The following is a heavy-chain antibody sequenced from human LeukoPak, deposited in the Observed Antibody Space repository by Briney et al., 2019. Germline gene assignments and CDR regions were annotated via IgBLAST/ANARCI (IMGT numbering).Heavy chain of an antibody. CDR3: ASRHGNSGSSNC. J-gene: IGHJ4*02. V-gene: IGHV4-61*01. Sequence: SETLSLTCSVSGASVSSGSYYWSWIRQPPAKGLEWIGFIYDSGSTNHNPSLKSRVTISLDTSKNQFSLRLSSVTAADTAVYFCASRHGNSGSSNCWGQGTLVTVSS. D-gene: IGHD3-10*01. CDR1: GASVSSGSYY. CDR2: IYDSGST.